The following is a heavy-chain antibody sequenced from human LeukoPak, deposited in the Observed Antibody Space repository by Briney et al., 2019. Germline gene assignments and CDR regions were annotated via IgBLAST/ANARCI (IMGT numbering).Heavy chain of an antibody. D-gene: IGHD3-10*01. J-gene: IGHJ4*02. CDR1: GFTFSSYW. V-gene: IGHV3-7*01. CDR3: ARDRDLNY. CDR2: IKQDGSEK. Sequence: PGGSLRLSCAASGFTFSSYWMSWVRQAPGRGLEWVANIKQDGSEKYYVDSVKGRFTISRDDAKNSLFLQMNSLRVEDTAVYYCARDRDLNYWGQGTLVTVSS.